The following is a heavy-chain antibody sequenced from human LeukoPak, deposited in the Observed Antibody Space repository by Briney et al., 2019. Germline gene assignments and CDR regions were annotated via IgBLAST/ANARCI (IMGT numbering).Heavy chain of an antibody. CDR1: GGSFSGYY. D-gene: IGHD3-3*01. J-gene: IGHJ6*03. V-gene: IGHV4-34*01. Sequence: PSETLSLTCAVYGGSFSGYYWSWIRQPPGKGLEWIGEINHSGSTNYNPSLRSRVTISVDTSKNQFSLKLSSVTAADTAVYYCARGRALRFLEWLLPNYYYCYMDVWGKGTTVTVSS. CDR3: ARGRALRFLEWLLPNYYYCYMDV. CDR2: INHSGST.